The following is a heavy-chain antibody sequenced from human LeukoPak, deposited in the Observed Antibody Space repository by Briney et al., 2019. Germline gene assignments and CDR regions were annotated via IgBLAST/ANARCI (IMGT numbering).Heavy chain of an antibody. CDR3: ARGRGQLVLNYFDY. CDR1: GGSLSGYY. D-gene: IGHD6-13*01. V-gene: IGHV4-34*01. CDR2: INHSGST. J-gene: IGHJ4*02. Sequence: PSETLSLTCAVYGGSLSGYYWSWIRQPPGKGLEWIGEINHSGSTNYNPSLKSRVTISVDTSKNQFSLKLSSVTAADTAVYYCARGRGQLVLNYFDYWGQGTLVTVSS.